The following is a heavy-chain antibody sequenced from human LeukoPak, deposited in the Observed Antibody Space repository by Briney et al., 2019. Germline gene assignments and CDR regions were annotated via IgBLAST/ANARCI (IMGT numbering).Heavy chain of an antibody. J-gene: IGHJ4*02. V-gene: IGHV1-24*01. D-gene: IGHD3-3*01. Sequence: GASVKVSWKVSGYTLSELSMHWVRQSPGKGLEWMGGFDVAETDTIYAQKFQGRVTMTEDTSTDTAYMELNSLSSEDTAVYYCSSSGVEEWQGLHFWGQGTLVTVSS. CDR1: GYTLSELS. CDR2: FDVAETDT. CDR3: SSSGVEEWQGLHF.